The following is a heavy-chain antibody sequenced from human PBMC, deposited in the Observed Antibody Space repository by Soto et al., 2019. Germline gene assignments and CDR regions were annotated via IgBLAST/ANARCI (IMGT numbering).Heavy chain of an antibody. CDR3: ASTTVTTGLYYYYTDV. D-gene: IGHD4-17*01. CDR2: IYYSGST. CDR1: GGSISSYY. Sequence: PSETLSLTCTVSGGSISSYYWSWIRQPPGKGLEWIGYIYYSGSTNYNPSLKSRVTISVDTSKNQFSLKLSSVTAADTAVYYCASTTVTTGLYYYYTDVWRNGTTVTAP. J-gene: IGHJ6*03. V-gene: IGHV4-59*01.